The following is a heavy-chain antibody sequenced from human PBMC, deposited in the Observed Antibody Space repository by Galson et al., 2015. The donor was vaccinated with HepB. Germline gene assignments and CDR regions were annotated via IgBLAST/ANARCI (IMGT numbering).Heavy chain of an antibody. CDR1: GGTFSSYA. V-gene: IGHV1-69*01. CDR2: IIPIFGTA. D-gene: IGHD1-14*01. CDR3: AREGTEGAFDI. Sequence: SCKASGGTFSSYAISWVRQAPGQGLEWMGGIIPIFGTANYAQRFQGRVTITADESTSTAYMELSSLRSEDTAVYYCAREGTEGAFDIWGQGTMVTVSS. J-gene: IGHJ3*02.